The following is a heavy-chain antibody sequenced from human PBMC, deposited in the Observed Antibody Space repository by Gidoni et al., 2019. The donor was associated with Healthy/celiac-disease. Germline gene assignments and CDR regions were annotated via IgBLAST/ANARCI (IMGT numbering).Heavy chain of an antibody. D-gene: IGHD3-3*01. CDR3: ARDKTYYDFWSYFDY. Sequence: QVQLVESGGGVVQPGRSLRLSCAAAGLTFSSYAMHWVRRAQCKGLELLAVLSYDGSNKYYADSVKGRFTISRDNSKNTLYLQMNSLRAEDTAVYYCARDKTYYDFWSYFDYWGQGTLVTVSS. CDR1: GLTFSSYA. J-gene: IGHJ4*02. V-gene: IGHV3-30-3*01. CDR2: LSYDGSNK.